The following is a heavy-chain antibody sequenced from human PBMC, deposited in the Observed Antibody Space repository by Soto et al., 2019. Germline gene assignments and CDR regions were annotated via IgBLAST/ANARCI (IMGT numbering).Heavy chain of an antibody. J-gene: IGHJ4*02. Sequence: SETLSLTCTVSGGSISSGDYYWSWIRQPPGKGLEWIGYIYYSGSTYYNPSLKSRVTISVDTSKNQFSLKLSSVTAADTAVYYCARVHSGYVTLDYWGPGTLVTVSS. D-gene: IGHD5-12*01. CDR1: GGSISSGDYY. V-gene: IGHV4-30-4*01. CDR3: ARVHSGYVTLDY. CDR2: IYYSGST.